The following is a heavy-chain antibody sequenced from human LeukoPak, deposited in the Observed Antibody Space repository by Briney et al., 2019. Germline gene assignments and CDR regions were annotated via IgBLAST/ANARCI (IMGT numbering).Heavy chain of an antibody. J-gene: IGHJ4*02. Sequence: PGGSLRLSCAASGFTFSSYVMSWVRQAPGKGLEWVSTITGSGGRTYYADSVKGPFTISRDNSKNTLYLQMNSLRAEDTAVYYCASLTLQDIVVVPAEDFDYWGQGTLVTVSS. V-gene: IGHV3-23*01. CDR3: ASLTLQDIVVVPAEDFDY. CDR2: ITGSGGRT. CDR1: GFTFSSYV. D-gene: IGHD2-2*01.